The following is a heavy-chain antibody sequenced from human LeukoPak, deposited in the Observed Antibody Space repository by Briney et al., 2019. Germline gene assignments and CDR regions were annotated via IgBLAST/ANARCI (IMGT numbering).Heavy chain of an antibody. J-gene: IGHJ4*02. D-gene: IGHD1-26*01. CDR1: GCSISNSW. CDR3: AKESDGGSFDIDY. V-gene: IGHV3-7*03. CDR2: INEDGSGK. Sequence: GGSLRLSCVASGCSISNSWMTWVRQAPGKGLEWVANINEDGSGKYFVDSVKARITISRDNSKNSPYLQMNSLRIEDTALYYCAKESDGGSFDIDYWGQGTLVTVSS.